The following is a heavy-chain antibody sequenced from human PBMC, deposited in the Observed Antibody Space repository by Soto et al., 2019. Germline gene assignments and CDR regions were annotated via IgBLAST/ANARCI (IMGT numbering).Heavy chain of an antibody. D-gene: IGHD3-10*01. V-gene: IGHV1-18*01. CDR2: ISAYNGNT. J-gene: IGHJ4*02. CDR3: ARSPTVTWFSGAYYFDY. CDR1: GYTFTSYG. Sequence: ASVKVSCKASGYTFTSYGISWVRQAPGQGLEWMGWISAYNGNTNYAQKLQGRVTMTTDTSTSTAYMELRSLRSDDTAVYYCARSPTVTWFSGAYYFDYWGQGTLVTVSS.